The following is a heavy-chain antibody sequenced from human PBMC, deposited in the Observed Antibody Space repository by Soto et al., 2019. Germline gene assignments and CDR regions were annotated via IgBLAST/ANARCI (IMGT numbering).Heavy chain of an antibody. CDR2: ISGSGGRT. V-gene: IGHV3-23*01. D-gene: IGHD6-19*01. Sequence: KGLERVSAISGSGGRTYYADSVKGRFTISRDNSKNTLYLQMNSLRAEDTAVYYCAKSCSFNPGYSSGWYRHDVSAFWGHGTTVPGSP. CDR3: AKSCSFNPGYSSGWYRHDVSAF. J-gene: IGHJ6*01.